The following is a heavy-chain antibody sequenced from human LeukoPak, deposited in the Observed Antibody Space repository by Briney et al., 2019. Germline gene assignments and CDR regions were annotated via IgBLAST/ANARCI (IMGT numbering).Heavy chain of an antibody. J-gene: IGHJ5*02. D-gene: IGHD5-24*01. CDR2: ISYSGST. Sequence: SETLSLTCTVSGGSISSYYWSWMRQPPGKGLEWIGYISYSGSTKYNPALKSRVTISVDTSKNHISLKVTSVTAADTAVYYCARHQEMATILSWFDPWGQGTLVTVSS. CDR3: ARHQEMATILSWFDP. CDR1: GGSISSYY. V-gene: IGHV4-59*08.